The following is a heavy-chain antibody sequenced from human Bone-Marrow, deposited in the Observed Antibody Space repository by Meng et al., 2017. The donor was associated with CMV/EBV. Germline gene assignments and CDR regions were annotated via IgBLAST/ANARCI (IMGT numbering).Heavy chain of an antibody. J-gene: IGHJ5*02. Sequence: GGSLRLSCAASGFTFSRYWMTWVRQAPGKGLEWVANIKQDGSEKYYVDSVKGRFTISRDNAKNSLYLQMNSLRAEDTAVYYCARGKTLFDPWGQGTLVTVSS. CDR3: ARGKTLFDP. V-gene: IGHV3-7*01. CDR1: GFTFSRYW. D-gene: IGHD3-16*01. CDR2: IKQDGSEK.